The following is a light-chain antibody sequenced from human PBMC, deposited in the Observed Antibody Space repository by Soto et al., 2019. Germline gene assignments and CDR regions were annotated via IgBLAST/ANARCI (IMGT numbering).Light chain of an antibody. CDR2: GAS. Sequence: EVVMTQSPDTLSVSPGRRATLSCRASQSVNSNLAWYQQKLGQPPRLLIYGASTRATDIPPRFSGSGSGTDFTLTINRLQSEDFAIYYCQQYNNWPRTFGQGTKVEIK. J-gene: IGKJ1*01. V-gene: IGKV3-15*01. CDR1: QSVNSN. CDR3: QQYNNWPRT.